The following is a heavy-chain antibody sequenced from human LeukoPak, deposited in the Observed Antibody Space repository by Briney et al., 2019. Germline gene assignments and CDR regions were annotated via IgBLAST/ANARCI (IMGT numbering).Heavy chain of an antibody. V-gene: IGHV1-18*01. CDR2: ISAYNGNT. CDR3: NTYYYDSSGYYYVNY. Sequence: ASVKVSCKASGYTFTSYGISWVRQAPGKGLEWMGWISAYNGNTNYAQKLQGRVTMTTDTSTSTAYMELRSLRSDDTAVYYCNTYYYDSSGYYYVNYWGQGTLVTVSS. J-gene: IGHJ4*02. CDR1: GYTFTSYG. D-gene: IGHD3-22*01.